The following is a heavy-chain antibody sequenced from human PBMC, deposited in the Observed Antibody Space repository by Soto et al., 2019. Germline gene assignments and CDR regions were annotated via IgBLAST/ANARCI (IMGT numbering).Heavy chain of an antibody. D-gene: IGHD4-17*01. Sequence: GASLKVSCKASGYTFTSYHMHCVRQAPGQGLEWMGIINPSGGSTSYAQKFQGRVTMTRDTSTSTVYMELSSLRSEDTAVYYCARAGDYGDLDYYYMDVWGKGTTVTVSS. J-gene: IGHJ6*03. V-gene: IGHV1-46*03. CDR1: GYTFTSYH. CDR2: INPSGGST. CDR3: ARAGDYGDLDYYYMDV.